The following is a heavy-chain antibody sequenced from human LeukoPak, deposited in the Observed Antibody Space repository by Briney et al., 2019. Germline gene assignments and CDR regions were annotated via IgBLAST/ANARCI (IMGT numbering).Heavy chain of an antibody. CDR3: VRGNVKHYHSVADEYYYYMDV. V-gene: IGHV4-34*01. D-gene: IGHD6-19*01. CDR1: GDSFSGFC. CDR2: ISYSGTP. J-gene: IGHJ6*03. Sequence: SETLSLTCAVYGDSFSGFCWTWVRQAPGKGLEWIGEISYSGTPRYHPSLNSRLTITLDASKKQISLNLSPATAADTAVYFCVRGNVKHYHSVADEYYYYMDVWGKGTAVIVSS.